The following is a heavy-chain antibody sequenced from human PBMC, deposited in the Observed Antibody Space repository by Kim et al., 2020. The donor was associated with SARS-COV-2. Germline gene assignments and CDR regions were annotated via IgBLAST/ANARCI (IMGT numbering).Heavy chain of an antibody. J-gene: IGHJ4*02. CDR2: IDPSDSYT. CDR1: GYSFTSYW. V-gene: IGHV5-10-1*01. Sequence: GESLKISCKGSGYSFTSYWISWVRQMPGKGLEWMGRIDPSDSYTNYSPSFQGHVTISADKSISTAYLQWSSLKASDTAMYYCARHIYPFLCDSSGYCPSGFDYWGQGTLVTVSS. CDR3: ARHIYPFLCDSSGYCPSGFDY. D-gene: IGHD3-22*01.